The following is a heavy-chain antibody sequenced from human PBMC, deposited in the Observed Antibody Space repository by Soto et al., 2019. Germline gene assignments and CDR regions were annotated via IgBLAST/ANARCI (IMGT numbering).Heavy chain of an antibody. CDR1: GFTFSSYD. V-gene: IGHV3-13*01. CDR3: ARGRYSGSYFHAFDI. CDR2: IGTAGDT. D-gene: IGHD1-26*01. J-gene: IGHJ3*02. Sequence: GESLKISCAASGFTFSSYDRHWVRQATGKGLEWVSPIGTAGDTYYPEPVKGRFTIARENAKTSLYLQMNSLRAGDTAVYYCARGRYSGSYFHAFDIWGQGTMVTVSS.